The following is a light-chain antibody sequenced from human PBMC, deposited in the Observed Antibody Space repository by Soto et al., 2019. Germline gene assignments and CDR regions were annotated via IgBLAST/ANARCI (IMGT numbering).Light chain of an antibody. V-gene: IGKV4-1*01. J-gene: IGKJ4*01. Sequence: DIVMTQSPDSLAVSLGERATINCKSSQSVLYSSNNKNCLAWYQQKPGQPPKLLIYWASTRESGVPERFSASGSGTDFTLTISSLQAEDVAVYYCQQYYSTFLTFGGGTKVEIK. CDR3: QQYYSTFLT. CDR1: QSVLYSSNNKNC. CDR2: WAS.